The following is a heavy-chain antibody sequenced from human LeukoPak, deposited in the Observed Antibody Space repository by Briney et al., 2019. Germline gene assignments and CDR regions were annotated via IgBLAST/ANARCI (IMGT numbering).Heavy chain of an antibody. CDR1: GGSISSGGYY. Sequence: PSQTLSLTCTVSGGSISSGGYYWSWIRQHPGKGLEWIGYIYYSGSTYYNPSLKGRVTISVDTSKNQFSLKLSSVTAADTAVYYCARARYCSSTSCFPGYYYYYGMDVWGQGTTVTVSS. CDR3: ARARYCSSTSCFPGYYYYYGMDV. D-gene: IGHD2-2*01. V-gene: IGHV4-31*03. J-gene: IGHJ6*02. CDR2: IYYSGST.